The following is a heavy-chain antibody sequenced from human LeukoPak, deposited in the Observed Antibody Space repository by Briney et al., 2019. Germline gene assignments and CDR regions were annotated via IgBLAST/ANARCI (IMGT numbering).Heavy chain of an antibody. Sequence: GESLKIPCKGSGYSFTSYWIGWVRQMPGKGLEWMGIIYPGDSDTRYSPSFQGQVTISADKSISTAYLQWSSLKASDTAIYYCARPGGYCSGGSCYLEYYFDYWGQGTLVTVSS. CDR3: ARPGGYCSGGSCYLEYYFDY. D-gene: IGHD2-15*01. CDR2: IYPGDSDT. J-gene: IGHJ4*02. CDR1: GYSFTSYW. V-gene: IGHV5-51*01.